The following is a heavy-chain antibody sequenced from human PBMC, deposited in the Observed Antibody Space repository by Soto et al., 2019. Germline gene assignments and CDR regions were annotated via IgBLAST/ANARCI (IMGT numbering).Heavy chain of an antibody. CDR2: IWYDGSNK. CDR1: GFTFSSYG. Sequence: GGSLRLSCAASGFTFSSYGMHWVRQAPGKGLEWVAVIWYDGSNKYYADSVKGRFTISRDNSKNTLYLQMNSLRAEDTAVYYCARDNLGYYYYGMDVWGQGTTVTVSS. V-gene: IGHV3-33*01. CDR3: ARDNLGYYYYGMDV. J-gene: IGHJ6*02. D-gene: IGHD1-26*01.